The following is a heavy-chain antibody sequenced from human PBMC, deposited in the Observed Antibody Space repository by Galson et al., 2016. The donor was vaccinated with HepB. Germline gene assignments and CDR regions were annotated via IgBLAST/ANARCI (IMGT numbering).Heavy chain of an antibody. D-gene: IGHD4-23*01. CDR1: GGSVSSGSYY. J-gene: IGHJ5*02. Sequence: SETLSLTCTVSGGSVSSGSYYWSWIRQPPGKGLEWIGYIFYSGSTNYNPSLKSRVTISVDTSKNQFSLKLSSVTAADTAVYYCARDRDSDYGGNSEGWFDPWGQGTLVTVSS. CDR3: ARDRDSDYGGNSEGWFDP. CDR2: IFYSGST. V-gene: IGHV4-61*01.